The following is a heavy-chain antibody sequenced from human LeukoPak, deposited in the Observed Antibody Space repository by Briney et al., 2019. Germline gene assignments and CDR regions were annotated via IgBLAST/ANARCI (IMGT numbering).Heavy chain of an antibody. CDR1: GFTFSSYW. J-gene: IGHJ4*02. V-gene: IGHV3-30*02. CDR3: AKDVPTAYFDY. CDR2: ARYDETTK. Sequence: GGSLRLSCAASGFTFSSYWMHWVRQAPGKGLEWVAFARYDETTKFYADSVKGRFTISRDNSKTTLYLQMNSLRAEDTAVYYCAKDVPTAYFDYWGQGTLVTVSS. D-gene: IGHD2-2*01.